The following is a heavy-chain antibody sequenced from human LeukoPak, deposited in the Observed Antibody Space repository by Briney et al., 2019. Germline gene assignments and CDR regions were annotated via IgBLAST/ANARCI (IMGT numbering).Heavy chain of an antibody. Sequence: QPGGSLRLSCAASGFTFSNFAMTWVRQAPGKGLEWVSTISGLGGSTFYADSVKGRFTISRDNSKSTLSLQMNSLRDDDTAVYYCAKSAGYYYDNNGHLRYFDCWGQGTLVTVSS. J-gene: IGHJ4*02. CDR2: ISGLGGST. V-gene: IGHV3-23*01. CDR1: GFTFSNFA. CDR3: AKSAGYYYDNNGHLRYFDC. D-gene: IGHD3-22*01.